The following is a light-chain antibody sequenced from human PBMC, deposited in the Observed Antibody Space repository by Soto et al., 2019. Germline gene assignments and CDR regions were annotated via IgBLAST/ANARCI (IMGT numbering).Light chain of an antibody. CDR2: GAS. Sequence: EIVMTQSPATLSVSPRERATLSCRASQRISSNLAWYQQKPGQAPRLLIYGASTRATGIPERFSGSGSGTEFTLTISSLQSEDFAAYYCQQYNNWPPAYTFGQGTKVEIK. CDR1: QRISSN. J-gene: IGKJ2*01. V-gene: IGKV3-15*01. CDR3: QQYNNWPPAYT.